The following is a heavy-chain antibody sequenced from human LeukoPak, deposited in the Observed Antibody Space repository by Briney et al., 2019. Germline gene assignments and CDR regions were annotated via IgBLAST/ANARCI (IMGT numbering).Heavy chain of an antibody. Sequence: SETLSLTCTVSGGSISSYYWSWIRQPPGKGLEWSGYIYYSGSTNYNPSLKSRVTISVDTSKNQLSLKLSSVTAADTAVYYCARVHSSGWYDDWYFDLWGRGTLVTGSS. CDR2: IYYSGST. V-gene: IGHV4-59*01. D-gene: IGHD6-19*01. CDR3: ARVHSSGWYDDWYFDL. J-gene: IGHJ2*01. CDR1: GGSISSYY.